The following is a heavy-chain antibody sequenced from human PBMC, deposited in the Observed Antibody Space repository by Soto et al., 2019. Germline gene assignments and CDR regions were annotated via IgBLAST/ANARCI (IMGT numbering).Heavy chain of an antibody. CDR2: INAGNGNT. J-gene: IGHJ5*02. D-gene: IGHD2-15*01. V-gene: IGHV1-3*01. CDR1: GYTFTSYA. CDR3: AREGYCSGGSCYSGYNWFDP. Sequence: ASVKVSCKASGYTFTSYAMHWVRQAPGQRLECMGWINAGNGNTKYSQKFQGRVTITRDTSASTAYMELSSLRSEDTAVYYCAREGYCSGGSCYSGYNWFDPWGQGNLVTVSS.